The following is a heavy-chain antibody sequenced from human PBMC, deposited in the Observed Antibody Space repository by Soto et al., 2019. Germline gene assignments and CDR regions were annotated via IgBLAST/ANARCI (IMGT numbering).Heavy chain of an antibody. J-gene: IGHJ4*02. Sequence: PGGSLRLSCAASGFTFSSYWMDWVRQAPGKGLVWVSRINSYGSSTNYADSVKGRFTISRDNAKNTLYLQMNSLRAEDTAIYYCARGTPMATAIDFWGQGTPVTVSS. D-gene: IGHD5-18*01. CDR1: GFTFSSYW. V-gene: IGHV3-74*01. CDR3: ARGTPMATAIDF. CDR2: INSYGSST.